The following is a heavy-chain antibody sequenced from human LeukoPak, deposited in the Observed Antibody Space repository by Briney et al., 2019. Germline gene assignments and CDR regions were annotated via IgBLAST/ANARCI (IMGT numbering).Heavy chain of an antibody. CDR3: ASRRARYCSSTSCLSNPFDI. D-gene: IGHD2-2*01. CDR2: INHSGST. J-gene: IGHJ3*02. Sequence: SETLSLTCAVYGGSVSGYYWSWIRQPPGKGLEWIGEINHSGSTNYNPSLKSRVTISVDTSKNQFSLKLSSVTAADTAVYYCASRRARYCSSTSCLSNPFDIWGQGTMVTVSS. CDR1: GGSVSGYY. V-gene: IGHV4-34*01.